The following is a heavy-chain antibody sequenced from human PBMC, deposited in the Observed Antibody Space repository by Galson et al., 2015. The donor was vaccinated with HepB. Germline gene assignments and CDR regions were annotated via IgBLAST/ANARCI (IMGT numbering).Heavy chain of an antibody. Sequence: SVKVSCKASGGTFSSYAISWVRQAPGQGLEWMGGIIPIFGTANYAQKFQGRVTITADESTSTAYMELSSLRSEDTAVYYCARSKRSDRNYCSSTSCYTYYFDYWGQGTLVTVSS. J-gene: IGHJ4*02. CDR2: IIPIFGTA. CDR3: ARSKRSDRNYCSSTSCYTYYFDY. V-gene: IGHV1-69*13. D-gene: IGHD2-2*02. CDR1: GGTFSSYA.